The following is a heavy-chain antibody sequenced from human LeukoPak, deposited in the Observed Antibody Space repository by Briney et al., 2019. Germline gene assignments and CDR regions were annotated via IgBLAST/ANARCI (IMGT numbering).Heavy chain of an antibody. J-gene: IGHJ4*02. V-gene: IGHV3-30-3*01. CDR1: GFTFSSYA. CDR2: ISYDGSNK. CDR3: ARDWAMVRGALDY. Sequence: GRSLRLSCAASGFTFSSYAMHWVRQAPGKGLEGVAVISYDGSNKYYADSVKGRFTISRDNSKNTLYLQMNSLRAEDTAVYYCARDWAMVRGALDYWGQGTLVTVSS. D-gene: IGHD3-10*01.